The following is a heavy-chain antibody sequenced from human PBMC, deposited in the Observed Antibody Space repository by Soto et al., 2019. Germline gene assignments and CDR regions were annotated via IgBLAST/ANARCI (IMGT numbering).Heavy chain of an antibody. CDR2: ISYDGGTK. D-gene: IGHD3-22*01. CDR3: EKSSLGDDGNGFQYWLLDL. V-gene: IGHV3-30*18. CDR1: GFSFSTYG. J-gene: IGHJ2*01. Sequence: QVQLVESGGGVVQPGRSLTLSCAASGFSFSTYGMHWVRQAPGKGLEGVAVISYDGGTKYYADSVKGRFAISRDNPKNTMYLQVNSLRPEDTAVYYCEKSSLGDDGNGFQYWLLDLGGRGTQFTVSS.